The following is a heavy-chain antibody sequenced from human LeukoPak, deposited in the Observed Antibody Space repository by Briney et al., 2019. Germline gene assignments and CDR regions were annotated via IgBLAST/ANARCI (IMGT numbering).Heavy chain of an antibody. J-gene: IGHJ4*02. Sequence: PSETLSLTCTVSGGSISSYYWSWIRQPPGKGLEWIGYIYYSGSTNYNPSLKSRVTISVDTSKNQFSLKPSSVTAADTAVYYCARSRNYYDSSNFDYWGQGTLVTVSS. CDR1: GGSISSYY. D-gene: IGHD3-22*01. CDR3: ARSRNYYDSSNFDY. CDR2: IYYSGST. V-gene: IGHV4-59*01.